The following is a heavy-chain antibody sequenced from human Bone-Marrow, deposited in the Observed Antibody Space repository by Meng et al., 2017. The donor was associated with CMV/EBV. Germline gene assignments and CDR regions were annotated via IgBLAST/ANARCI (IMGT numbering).Heavy chain of an antibody. J-gene: IGHJ6*02. Sequence: SETLSPTCAVYGGSFSVHYWSWIRQPPGKGLEWIGEINHSGRTNYNPSPKSRVTISVDTSKHQFSLKRTSVTAADTAVYYCARERYYDFWSGYQPLYYYYGMDVWGQGTTVTVSS. CDR3: ARERYYDFWSGYQPLYYYYGMDV. D-gene: IGHD3-3*01. V-gene: IGHV4-34*01. CDR1: GGSFSVHY. CDR2: INHSGRT.